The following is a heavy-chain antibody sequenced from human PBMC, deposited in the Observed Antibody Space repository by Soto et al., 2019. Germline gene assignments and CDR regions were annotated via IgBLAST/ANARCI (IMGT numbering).Heavy chain of an antibody. CDR3: ARWDNWNPTGDDAFDL. CDR1: GFTFSDYY. Sequence: GGSLRLSCAASGFTFSDYYMSWIRQAPGKGLEWVSYISSSGSTIYYADSVKGRFTISRDNAKNSLYLQMNSLRAEDTAVYYCARWDNWNPTGDDAFDLWGQGTMVTVSS. D-gene: IGHD1-20*01. V-gene: IGHV3-11*01. J-gene: IGHJ3*01. CDR2: ISSSGSTI.